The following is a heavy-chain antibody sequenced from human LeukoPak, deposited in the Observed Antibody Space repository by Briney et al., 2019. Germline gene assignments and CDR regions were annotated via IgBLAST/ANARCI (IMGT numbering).Heavy chain of an antibody. CDR1: GGSISTYY. D-gene: IGHD3-10*01. Sequence: PSETLSLTCTVSGGSISTYYWSWIRRPPGKGLEWIGYIYYSGSTNYNPSLKSRVTISVDTSKNQFSLKLSSVTAADTAVYYCARGSLSNYYGSGTLFHYYMDVWGKGTTVTVSS. J-gene: IGHJ6*03. CDR2: IYYSGST. CDR3: ARGSLSNYYGSGTLFHYYMDV. V-gene: IGHV4-59*12.